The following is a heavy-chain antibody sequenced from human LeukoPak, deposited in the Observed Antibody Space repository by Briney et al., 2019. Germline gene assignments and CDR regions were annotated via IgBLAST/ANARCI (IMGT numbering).Heavy chain of an antibody. V-gene: IGHV1-69*13. Sequence: VASVKVSCKASGGTFSSYAISWVRQAPGQGLEWMGGIIPIFGTANYAQKFQGRVTITADESTSTAYMELSSLRSEDTAVYYCARSKYGDLWYFDLWGRGTLVTVSS. D-gene: IGHD4-17*01. CDR2: IIPIFGTA. CDR3: ARSKYGDLWYFDL. J-gene: IGHJ2*01. CDR1: GGTFSSYA.